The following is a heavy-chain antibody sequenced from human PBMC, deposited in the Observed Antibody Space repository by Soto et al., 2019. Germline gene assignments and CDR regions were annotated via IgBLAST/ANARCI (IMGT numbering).Heavy chain of an antibody. J-gene: IGHJ4*02. CDR2: IYPGDSET. V-gene: IGHV5-51*01. CDR3: ARHAEGDSGTYWGRGPPDY. D-gene: IGHD3-10*01. Sequence: EVQLVQSGAEVKKPGESLKISCKGSGYSFTTYWIGWVRQMPGKGLEWMGIIYPGDSETRYSPSFQGRVTMTADKSTSTAYLQWSSLQASDTAMYYCARHAEGDSGTYWGRGPPDYWGQGTLVTVSS. CDR1: GYSFTTYW.